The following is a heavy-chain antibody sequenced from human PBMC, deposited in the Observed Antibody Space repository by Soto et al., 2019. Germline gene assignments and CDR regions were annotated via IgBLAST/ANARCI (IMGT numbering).Heavy chain of an antibody. CDR3: ARRDTAMTVGSFDY. D-gene: IGHD5-18*01. J-gene: IGHJ4*02. CDR1: GGTFSSYA. V-gene: IGHV1-69*01. Sequence: QVQLVQSGAEVRKPGSSVKVSCKASGGTFSSYAISWVRQAPGQGLEWMGEIIPIFGTPNYAQKFQGRVTITADESTSSAYMELSSLRSEDTAVYYCARRDTAMTVGSFDYWGQGTLVTVSS. CDR2: IIPIFGTP.